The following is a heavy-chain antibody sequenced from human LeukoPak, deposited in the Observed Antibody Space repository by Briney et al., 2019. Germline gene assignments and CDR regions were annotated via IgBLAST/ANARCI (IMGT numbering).Heavy chain of an antibody. J-gene: IGHJ3*02. CDR1: GFTVRSNY. CDR3: ASRFLRLGAFDI. CDR2: IYSGGST. Sequence: GGSLRLSCAASGFTVRSNYMSWVPQAPGKGLEEVSVIYSGGSTYYADSVKGRFTISRDNSKNTLYLQMNSLRAEDTAVYYCASRFLRLGAFDIWGQGTMVTVSS. V-gene: IGHV3-66*02. D-gene: IGHD3-16*01.